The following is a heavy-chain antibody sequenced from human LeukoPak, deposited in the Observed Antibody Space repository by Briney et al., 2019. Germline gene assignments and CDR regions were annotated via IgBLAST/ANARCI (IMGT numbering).Heavy chain of an antibody. Sequence: PSETLSLTCSVSGYSISSGYYWGWIRQPPGVGLEWIGSMYQSGNAYYNPSLRSRVTMSVDTSKNQVSLKLISVTAADTAVYYCAKMVGGVVPPRYWGQGTLVTVSS. CDR1: GYSISSGYY. V-gene: IGHV4-38-2*02. J-gene: IGHJ4*02. CDR2: MYQSGNA. D-gene: IGHD2-2*01. CDR3: AKMVGGVVPPRY.